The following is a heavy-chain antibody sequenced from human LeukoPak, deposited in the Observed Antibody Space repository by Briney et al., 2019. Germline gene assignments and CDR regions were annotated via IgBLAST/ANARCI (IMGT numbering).Heavy chain of an antibody. J-gene: IGHJ4*02. V-gene: IGHV5-51*01. CDR2: IYPGVSDT. CDR1: GYRFTSYW. CDR3: ARQRASGSSYYFDY. D-gene: IGHD1-26*01. Sequence: GASLKISLKGSGYRFTSYWIGWVRQMPGKGLEWMGIIYPGVSDTRYSPSFQGQVTISADKSISTSYLQWSSLKASDTAMYYCARQRASGSSYYFDYWGQGTLVTVSS.